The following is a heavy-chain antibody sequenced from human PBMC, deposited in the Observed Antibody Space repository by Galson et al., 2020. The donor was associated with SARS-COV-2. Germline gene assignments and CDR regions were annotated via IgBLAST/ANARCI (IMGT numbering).Heavy chain of an antibody. CDR1: GFIFSTYS. Sequence: GGSLRLSCVGSGFIFSTYSMNWVRQAPGKGLEWIAYITGSSSAIFYSDSVKGRFTISRDNAKNSLYLQMNSLRAEDTAIYYCARDNEYDVSPHDYWGQGTLVTVSS. V-gene: IGHV3-48*04. D-gene: IGHD3-16*01. CDR2: ITGSSSAI. J-gene: IGHJ4*02. CDR3: ARDNEYDVSPHDY.